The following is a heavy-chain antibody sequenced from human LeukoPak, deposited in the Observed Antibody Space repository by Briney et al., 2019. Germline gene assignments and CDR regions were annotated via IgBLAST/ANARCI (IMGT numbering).Heavy chain of an antibody. D-gene: IGHD2-15*01. CDR2: ISSSSSYI. Sequence: PGGSLRLSCAASGFTFSSYSMNWVRQAPGKELEWVSSISSSSSYIYYADSVKGRFTISRDNAKNSLYLQTNSLRAEDTAVYYCARESWWAERAFDIWGQGTMVTVSS. J-gene: IGHJ3*02. V-gene: IGHV3-21*01. CDR3: ARESWWAERAFDI. CDR1: GFTFSSYS.